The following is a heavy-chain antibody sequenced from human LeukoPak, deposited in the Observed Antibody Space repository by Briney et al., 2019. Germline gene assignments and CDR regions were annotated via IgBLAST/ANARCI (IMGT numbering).Heavy chain of an antibody. CDR3: SSSLNRYYFDY. V-gene: IGHV4-39*07. J-gene: IGHJ4*02. Sequence: PSETLSLTCTVSGGSISSSSYYWGWIRQPPGKGLEWIGSIYYSGSTYYNPSLKSRVTISVDTSKNQFSLKLSSVTAADTAVYYCSSSLNRYYFDYWGQGTLVTVSS. CDR2: IYYSGST. D-gene: IGHD1-14*01. CDR1: GGSISSSSYY.